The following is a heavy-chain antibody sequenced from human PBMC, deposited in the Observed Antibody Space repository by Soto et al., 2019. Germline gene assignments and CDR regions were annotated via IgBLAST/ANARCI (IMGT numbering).Heavy chain of an antibody. CDR2: IYYSGST. Sequence: SETLSLTCTVSGGSISSYYWSWIRQPPGTGLEWIGYIYYSGSTNYNPSLKSRVTISVDTSKNQFSLKLSSVTAADTAVYYCARGIGDGYSLYYFDYWGQGTLVTVSS. CDR3: ARGIGDGYSLYYFDY. V-gene: IGHV4-59*01. CDR1: GGSISSYY. J-gene: IGHJ4*02. D-gene: IGHD5-18*01.